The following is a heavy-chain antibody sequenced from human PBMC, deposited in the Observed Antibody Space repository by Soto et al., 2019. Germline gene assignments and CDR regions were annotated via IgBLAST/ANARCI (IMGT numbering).Heavy chain of an antibody. V-gene: IGHV1-69*01. D-gene: IGHD2-8*01. CDR3: ARDGGYCTNGVCYRIWFYP. CDR2: IIPIFGTA. Sequence: QVQLVQSGAEVKKPGSSVKVSCKASGGTFSSYAISWVRQAPGQGLEWMGGIIPIFGTANYVQKFQGRVTITADEATRSSYMELSSLISEDTAVYYCARDGGYCTNGVCYRIWFYPWGQGTLVTVAS. J-gene: IGHJ5*02. CDR1: GGTFSSYA.